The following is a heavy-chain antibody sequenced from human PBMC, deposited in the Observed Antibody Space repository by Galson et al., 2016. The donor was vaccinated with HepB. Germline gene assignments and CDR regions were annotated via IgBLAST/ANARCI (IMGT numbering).Heavy chain of an antibody. D-gene: IGHD5-18*01. CDR3: ARVDSAMAYYFDY. CDR1: GFTFSDYY. Sequence: SLRLSCAASGFTFSDYYMSWIRQAPGTGLEWVSYISSSGSPIYYADSVKGRFTISRDNAKNSLYLQMNSLRPEDTAVYYCARVDSAMAYYFDYWGQGTLVTVSS. J-gene: IGHJ4*02. CDR2: ISSSGSPI. V-gene: IGHV3-11*01.